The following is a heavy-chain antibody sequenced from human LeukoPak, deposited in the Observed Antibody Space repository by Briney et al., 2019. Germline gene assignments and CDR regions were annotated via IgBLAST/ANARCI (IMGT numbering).Heavy chain of an antibody. D-gene: IGHD2-8*02. V-gene: IGHV4-39*01. CDR3: ARWRRVLGFDY. CDR1: GGSISNFY. Sequence: SETLSLTCTVSGGSISNFYWGWVRQPPGKGLEWIGSIYYSGSTYYTPSLRSRVSLSIDTSKKEFSLRLSSVTAADTAIYYCARWRRVLGFDYWAQGTLVSVSS. CDR2: IYYSGST. J-gene: IGHJ4*02.